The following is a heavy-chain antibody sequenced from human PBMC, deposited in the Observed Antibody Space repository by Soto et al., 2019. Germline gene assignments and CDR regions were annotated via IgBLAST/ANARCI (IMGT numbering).Heavy chain of an antibody. CDR1: GGTFSSYT. CDR2: IIPILGIA. CDR3: AGEGTVGNYFDY. Sequence: QVQLVQSGAEVKKPGSSVKVSCKASGGTFSSYTISWVRQAPGQGLEWMGRIIPILGIANYAQKFQGRVTITADKSTSTAYMELSSLRSEDTAVYYCAGEGTVGNYFDYWGQGTLVTVSS. D-gene: IGHD4-17*01. V-gene: IGHV1-69*08. J-gene: IGHJ4*02.